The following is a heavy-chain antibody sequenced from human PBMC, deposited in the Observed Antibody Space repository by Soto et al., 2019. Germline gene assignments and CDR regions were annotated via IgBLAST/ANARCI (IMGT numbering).Heavy chain of an antibody. CDR3: ARGVLLWFGESNYGMDV. CDR2: ISSSSSYT. V-gene: IGHV3-11*05. Sequence: QVQLVESGGGLVKPGGSLRLSCAASGFTFSDYYMSWIRQAPGKGLEWVSYISSSSSYTNYADSVKGRFTISRDKAKTSLCRQMNSLRAEDTAVYYCARGVLLWFGESNYGMDVWGQGTTVTVSS. D-gene: IGHD3-10*01. J-gene: IGHJ6*02. CDR1: GFTFSDYY.